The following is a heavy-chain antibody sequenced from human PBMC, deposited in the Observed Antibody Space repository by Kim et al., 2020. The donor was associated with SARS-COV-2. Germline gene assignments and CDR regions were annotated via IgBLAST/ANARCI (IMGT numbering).Heavy chain of an antibody. CDR3: AKDQAALHHFFDN. D-gene: IGHD6-25*01. J-gene: IGHJ4*01. CDR2: VSGGGSST. CDR1: GFTFSSYA. Sequence: GGSLRLSCAASGFTFSSYAMNWVRQAPGRGLEWVSGVSGGGSSTFYADSVKGRFTISRDNSKNTLYLQMNSLRAEDTAVYYCAKDQAALHHFFDNCG. V-gene: IGHV3-23*01.